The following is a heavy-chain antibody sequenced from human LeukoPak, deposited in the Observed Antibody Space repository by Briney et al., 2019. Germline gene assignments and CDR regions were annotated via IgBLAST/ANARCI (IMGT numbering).Heavy chain of an antibody. CDR1: GGTFSSYA. D-gene: IGHD4-23*01. CDR3: AREPSYGGNSGPYFQH. J-gene: IGHJ1*01. CDR2: IIPIFGTA. V-gene: IGHV1-69*13. Sequence: SVKVSCKASGGTFSSYAISWVRQAPGQGLEWMGGIIPIFGTANYAQKFQGRVTITADESTSTAYMELSSLRSEDTAVYYCAREPSYGGNSGPYFQHWGQGTLVTVSS.